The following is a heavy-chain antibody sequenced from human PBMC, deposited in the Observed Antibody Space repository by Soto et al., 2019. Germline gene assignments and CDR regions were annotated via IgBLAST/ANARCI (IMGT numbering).Heavy chain of an antibody. Sequence: QVQLVQSGAEVKKPGSSVKVSCKASGGTFSSYAISWVRQAPGQGLEWMGGIIPIFGTANYAQKFQGRVTITADESTSTAYMELGSLRSEDTAVYYCASSHTMIVANWFDPWGQGTLVTVSS. V-gene: IGHV1-69*12. D-gene: IGHD3-22*01. CDR1: GGTFSSYA. CDR2: IIPIFGTA. CDR3: ASSHTMIVANWFDP. J-gene: IGHJ5*02.